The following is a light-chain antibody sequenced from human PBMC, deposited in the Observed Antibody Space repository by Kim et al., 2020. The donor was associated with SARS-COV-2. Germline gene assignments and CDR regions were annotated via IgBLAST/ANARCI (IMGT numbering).Light chain of an antibody. J-gene: IGLJ3*02. V-gene: IGLV3-21*04. Sequence: APGKTDRITCGGNNIGSKSVHWYQQKPGQAPVLVIYYDSDRPSGIPERCSGSNSGNTATLTISRVEAGDEVDYYCQVWDSSSDHPVFGGGTQLTVL. CDR1: NIGSKS. CDR2: YDS. CDR3: QVWDSSSDHPV.